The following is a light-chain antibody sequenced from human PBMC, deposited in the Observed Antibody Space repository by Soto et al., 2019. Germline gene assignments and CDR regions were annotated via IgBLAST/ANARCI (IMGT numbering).Light chain of an antibody. CDR3: QQYYSYPRT. CDR1: QGISSY. J-gene: IGKJ1*01. Sequence: AVRLSQSPSSISASTGDRVTVTCRASQGISSYLAWYQQKPGKTPKLLIYAASTLQSWVPSWFSGSGSGTDFTLTISCLQSEDFATYYCQQYYSYPRTFRQGTK. CDR2: AAS. V-gene: IGKV1-8*01.